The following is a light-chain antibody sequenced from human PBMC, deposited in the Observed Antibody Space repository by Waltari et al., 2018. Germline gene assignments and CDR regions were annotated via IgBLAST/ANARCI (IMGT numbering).Light chain of an antibody. CDR2: EGS. J-gene: IGLJ2*01. CDR1: SSYVGSYNL. V-gene: IGLV2-23*01. CDR3: CSYAGSSTSLDVV. Sequence: QSALTQPASVSGSPGQSITISCTRTSSYVGSYNLVSWYQQHPGKAPKLMVYEGSKRPSGVSNRFSGSKSGNTASLTISGLQAEDEADYYCCSYAGSSTSLDVVFGGGTKLTVL.